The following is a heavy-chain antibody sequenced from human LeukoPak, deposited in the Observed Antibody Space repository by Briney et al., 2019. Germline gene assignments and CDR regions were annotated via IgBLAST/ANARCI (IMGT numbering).Heavy chain of an antibody. V-gene: IGHV3-7*03. D-gene: IGHD3-16*01. J-gene: IGHJ4*02. CDR1: GFTFSSYW. Sequence: GGSLRLPCAASGFTFSSYWMSWVRQAPGKGLEWVANIKQDGSEKYYVDSVKGRFTISRDNAKNSLYLQMNSLRAEDTAVYYCARDDYVWGSYNDYWGQGTLVTVSS. CDR3: ARDDYVWGSYNDY. CDR2: IKQDGSEK.